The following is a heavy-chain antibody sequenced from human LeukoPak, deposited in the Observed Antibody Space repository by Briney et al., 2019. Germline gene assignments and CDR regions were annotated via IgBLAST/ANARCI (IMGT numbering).Heavy chain of an antibody. J-gene: IGHJ4*02. CDR2: ISAYNGNT. D-gene: IGHD1-26*01. Sequence: ASVKVSCKASGYTFTSYGISWVRQAPGQGLEWMGWISAYNGNTNYAQKLQGRVTMTTDTSTSTAHMELRSLRSDDTAVYYCAIYRYSGPIDYWGQGTLVTVSS. V-gene: IGHV1-18*04. CDR1: GYTFTSYG. CDR3: AIYRYSGPIDY.